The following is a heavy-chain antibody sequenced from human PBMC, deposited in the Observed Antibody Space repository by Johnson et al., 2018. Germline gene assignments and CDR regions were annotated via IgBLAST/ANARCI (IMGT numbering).Heavy chain of an antibody. CDR3: AGVGQGGYYYYYMDV. CDR1: GFTFTNYA. V-gene: IGHV3-64*01. Sequence: EVQLLESGGGLVQPGGSLRLSCAASGFTFTNYAFHWVRQAPGKGLEYVSTVSNSGGTTYYANSVKGRFTISRDNSKNTLYLQMGSLRTEDMAVYYCAGVGQGGYYYYYMDVWGKGTTVTVSS. J-gene: IGHJ6*03. CDR2: VSNSGGTT. D-gene: IGHD3-16*01.